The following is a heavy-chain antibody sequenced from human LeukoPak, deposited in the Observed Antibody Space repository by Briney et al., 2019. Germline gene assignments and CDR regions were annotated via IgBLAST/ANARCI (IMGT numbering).Heavy chain of an antibody. CDR3: ARGYSSSWNYFDY. V-gene: IGHV4-31*03. CDR1: GGSISSGGYS. D-gene: IGHD6-13*01. Sequence: TTSETLSLTCTVSGGSISSGGYSWSWIRQHPGKGLEWIGYIYYSGSTYYNPSLRSRVTISLDTSKNQFSLKLSSVTAADTAVYYCARGYSSSWNYFDYWGQGTLVTVSS. J-gene: IGHJ4*02. CDR2: IYYSGST.